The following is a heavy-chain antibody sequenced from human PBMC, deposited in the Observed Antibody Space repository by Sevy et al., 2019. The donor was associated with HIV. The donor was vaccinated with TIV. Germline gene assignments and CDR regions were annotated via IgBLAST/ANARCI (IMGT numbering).Heavy chain of an antibody. J-gene: IGHJ3*02. D-gene: IGHD4-17*01. CDR1: GFTFSSYA. CDR2: ISYDGSNK. V-gene: IGHV3-30-3*01. Sequence: GGSLRLSCAASGFTFSSYAMHWVRQAPGKGLEWVAVISYDGSNKYYADSVKGRFTISRDNSKNTLYLQMNSLRAEDTAVYYSARPYYGDYGDYSESGPNDAFDIWGQGTMVTVSS. CDR3: ARPYYGDYGDYSESGPNDAFDI.